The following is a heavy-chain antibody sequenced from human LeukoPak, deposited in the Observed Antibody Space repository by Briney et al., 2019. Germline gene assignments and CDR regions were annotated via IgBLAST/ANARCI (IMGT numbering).Heavy chain of an antibody. CDR3: AKDLTYDSTGSDY. CDR2: IRYDGSNE. D-gene: IGHD3-22*01. V-gene: IGHV3-30*02. Sequence: GGSLRLSCAASGFTFSRYGMHWVRQAPGKGLEWVAFIRYDGSNEHYPDSVKGRFTISRDNSKNTLYLQMNSLRAEDTAVYYCAKDLTYDSTGSDYWGQGIVVTVSS. CDR1: GFTFSRYG. J-gene: IGHJ4*02.